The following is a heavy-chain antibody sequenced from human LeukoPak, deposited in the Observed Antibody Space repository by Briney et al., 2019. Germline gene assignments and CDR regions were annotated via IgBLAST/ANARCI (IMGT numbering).Heavy chain of an antibody. CDR1: GGSISSGSYY. CDR3: ASGPSFGGVFDY. CDR2: IYYSGST. D-gene: IGHD3-16*01. J-gene: IGHJ4*02. Sequence: PSETLSLTCTVSGGSISSGSYYWGWIRQPPGKGLEWIGSIYYSGSTYYNPSLKSRVTISVDTSKNQFSLKLSSVTAADTAVYYCASGPSFGGVFDYWGQGTLVTVSS. V-gene: IGHV4-39*01.